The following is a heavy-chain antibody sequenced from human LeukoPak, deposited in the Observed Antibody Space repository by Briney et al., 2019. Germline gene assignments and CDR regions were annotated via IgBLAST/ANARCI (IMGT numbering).Heavy chain of an antibody. D-gene: IGHD6-13*01. V-gene: IGHV3-30*02. J-gene: IGHJ4*02. CDR3: AKVEYTSSWYGVGSLDY. Sequence: GGSLRLSCAASGFTFSSYAMHWVRQAPGKGLEWVAFIRYDGSNKYYADSVKGRFTISRDNSMNTLYLQMNSLRAEDTAVYYCAKVEYTSSWYGVGSLDYWGQGTLVTVSS. CDR1: GFTFSSYA. CDR2: IRYDGSNK.